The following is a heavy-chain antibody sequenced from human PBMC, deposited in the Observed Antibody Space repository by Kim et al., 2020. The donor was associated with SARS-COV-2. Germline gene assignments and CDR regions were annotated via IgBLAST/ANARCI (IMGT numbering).Heavy chain of an antibody. Sequence: ASVKVSCKASGCTFTSYAMHWVRQAPGQRLEWMGWINAGNGNTKYSQKFQGRVTITRDTSASTAYMELSSLRSEDTAVYYCARVDSGYYFDYWGQGTLVTVSS. V-gene: IGHV1-3*01. CDR3: ARVDSGYYFDY. CDR2: INAGNGNT. J-gene: IGHJ4*02. CDR1: GCTFTSYA. D-gene: IGHD3-22*01.